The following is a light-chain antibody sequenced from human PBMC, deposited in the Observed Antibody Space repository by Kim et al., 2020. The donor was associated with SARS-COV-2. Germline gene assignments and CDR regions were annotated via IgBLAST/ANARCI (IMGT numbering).Light chain of an antibody. CDR3: QQYSSSPAT. Sequence: PQGARAALSCRASQMVSSDYLARYQKKPGQAPRLLIYGASSGTTGIPDRFGDSGSETDFTLTITRLEPEDFAVYYCQQYSSSPATFGQGTKVVIK. J-gene: IGKJ1*01. CDR2: GAS. CDR1: QMVSSDY. V-gene: IGKV3-20*01.